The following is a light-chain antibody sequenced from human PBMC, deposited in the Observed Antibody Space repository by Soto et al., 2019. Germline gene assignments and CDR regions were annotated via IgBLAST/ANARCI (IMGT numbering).Light chain of an antibody. V-gene: IGKV1D-8*01. CDR3: HSSNRYTT. Sequence: ICVTPSPAFLSASTGDRVTLRCRMSQGISSYLAWYQQTPGQAPELLIYAASTLQSGVPSRFSGSGSGTKFTLTISSLQPDDIPTYSSHSSNRYTTVGQRT. CDR2: AAS. CDR1: QGISSY. J-gene: IGKJ1*01.